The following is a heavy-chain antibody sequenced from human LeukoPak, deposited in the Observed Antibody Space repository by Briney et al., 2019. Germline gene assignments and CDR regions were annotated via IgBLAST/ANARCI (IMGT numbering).Heavy chain of an antibody. J-gene: IGHJ4*02. Sequence: ASVNVSCKASGFTFSGYYMHGVRQAPGQGLEWMAWISPNSGGTNYVQKFQGRVTVTRDTSISTDYMEINGLTSDDTALYYCAREPSGSGGYDYWGQGTLVTVSS. D-gene: IGHD3-10*01. CDR2: ISPNSGGT. CDR1: GFTFSGYY. V-gene: IGHV1-2*02. CDR3: AREPSGSGGYDY.